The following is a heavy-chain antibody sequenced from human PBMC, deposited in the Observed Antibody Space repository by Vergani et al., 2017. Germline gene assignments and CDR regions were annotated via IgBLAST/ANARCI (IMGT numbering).Heavy chain of an antibody. CDR1: GFTFSSYS. V-gene: IGHV3-21*04. CDR3: AKVGRSEVAGTFGAFDI. D-gene: IGHD6-19*01. Sequence: EAQLVESGGGLVKPGGSLRLSCAASGFTFSSYSMNWVRQAPGKGLEWVSTLSASDRRTHYADSVKGRFTISRDNSKNTLFLHMNSLRPEDTAVYYCAKVGRSEVAGTFGAFDIWGQGTMVTVSS. CDR2: LSASDRRT. J-gene: IGHJ3*02.